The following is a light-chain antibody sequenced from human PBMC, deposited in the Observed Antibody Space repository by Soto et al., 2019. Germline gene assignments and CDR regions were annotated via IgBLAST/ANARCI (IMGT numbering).Light chain of an antibody. Sequence: EIVLTQSPGTLSLSPGERATLSCRASQSVSSSYLAWYQQKPGQAPRLLIYDASSRATGIPDRFSGSGSGTDFTLTISRLEPEEFAVYFCQQYVSSPYTFGQGTKLEIK. CDR1: QSVSSSY. CDR3: QQYVSSPYT. V-gene: IGKV3-20*01. CDR2: DAS. J-gene: IGKJ2*01.